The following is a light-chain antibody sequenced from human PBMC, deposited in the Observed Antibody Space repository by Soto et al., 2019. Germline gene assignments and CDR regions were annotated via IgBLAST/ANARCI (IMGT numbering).Light chain of an antibody. J-gene: IGKJ5*01. Sequence: EIALTQSPGTLSLSPGERATLSCRASQSVSSSSVGWYQQKPGQSPRLLIYGASNRATGIPDRFSGSGSGADFTLTISRLEPEDFAVYYCQQYGSSPLFGQGTRLYIK. CDR2: GAS. CDR1: QSVSSSS. CDR3: QQYGSSPL. V-gene: IGKV3-20*01.